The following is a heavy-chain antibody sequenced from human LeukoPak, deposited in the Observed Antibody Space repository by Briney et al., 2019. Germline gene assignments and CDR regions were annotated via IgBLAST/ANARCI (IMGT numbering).Heavy chain of an antibody. D-gene: IGHD2-21*02. V-gene: IGHV3-74*01. CDR3: VRLAVTDTNY. J-gene: IGHJ4*02. CDR2: INADGTIT. Sequence: GGSLRLSCVASGFTFNTYYMHWVRHAPGEGLVWVSFINADGTITKYADSVKGRFTISRDNAKSTVYLQMNGLRVEDTAMYYCVRLAVTDTNYWGQGSLVTVSS. CDR1: GFTFNTYY.